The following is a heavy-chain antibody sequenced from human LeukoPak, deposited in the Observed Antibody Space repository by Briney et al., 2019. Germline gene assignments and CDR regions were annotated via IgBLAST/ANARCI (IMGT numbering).Heavy chain of an antibody. D-gene: IGHD3-16*01. Sequence: KPSETLSLTCTVSGGSISSYYWSWIRQPAGKGLEWIGRIYTSGSTYYNPSLKSRVTMSVDTSKNQFSLKLSSVTAADTAVYYCARDASWVSSRRNWFDPWGQGTLVTVSS. V-gene: IGHV4-4*07. CDR2: IYTSGST. CDR1: GGSISSYY. CDR3: ARDASWVSSRRNWFDP. J-gene: IGHJ5*02.